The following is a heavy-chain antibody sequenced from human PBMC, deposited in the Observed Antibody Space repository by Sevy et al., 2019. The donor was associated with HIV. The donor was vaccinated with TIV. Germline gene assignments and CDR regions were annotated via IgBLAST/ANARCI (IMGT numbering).Heavy chain of an antibody. CDR3: ARDLEFYDYGDYGPAFMPDY. Sequence: SLRLSCAASGFTFSTYGVHWVRQAPGKGLEWVAVMWLDGSNTYYADSVKGRFTISRDIAKNTLHLQMNSLRAEDTAVYYCARDLEFYDYGDYGPAFMPDYWGQGTLVTVSS. CDR1: GFTFSTYG. CDR2: MWLDGSNT. D-gene: IGHD4-17*01. V-gene: IGHV3-33*01. J-gene: IGHJ4*02.